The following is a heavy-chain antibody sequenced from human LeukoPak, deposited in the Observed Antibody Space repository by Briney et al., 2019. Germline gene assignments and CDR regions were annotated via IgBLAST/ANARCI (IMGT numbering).Heavy chain of an antibody. CDR3: ARVRYYDSSGYYDNDAFDI. CDR1: GYTFTSYY. CDR2: INPSGGST. D-gene: IGHD3-22*01. Sequence: ASVKVSCKASGYTFTSYYMHWVRQAPGQGLEWMGIINPSGGSTSYAQKFQGRVTMTRDTSTSTVYMELSSLRSEDTAVYYCARVRYYDSSGYYDNDAFDIWCQGTMVTVSS. V-gene: IGHV1-46*01. J-gene: IGHJ3*02.